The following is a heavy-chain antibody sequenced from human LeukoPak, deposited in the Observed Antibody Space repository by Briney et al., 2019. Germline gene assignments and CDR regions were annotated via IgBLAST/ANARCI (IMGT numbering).Heavy chain of an antibody. J-gene: IGHJ3*02. D-gene: IGHD1-26*01. Sequence: SSETLSLTCTVSGDSISSGDYYWSWIRQPPGKGLEWIGYIYYSGSTNYNPSLKSRVTISVDTSKKQFSLKLSSVTAADTAFYYCARYIVSYPHDAFDIWGQGTMVTVSS. CDR1: GDSISSGDYY. CDR3: ARYIVSYPHDAFDI. CDR2: IYYSGST. V-gene: IGHV4-61*08.